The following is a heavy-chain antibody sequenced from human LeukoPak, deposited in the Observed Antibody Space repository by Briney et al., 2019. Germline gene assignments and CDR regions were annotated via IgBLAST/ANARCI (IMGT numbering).Heavy chain of an antibody. CDR3: ARDRDGYNQFDY. CDR2: IIPIFGTA. Sequence: SVKVSCKASGGTFSSYAISWVRQAPGQGLEWMGRIIPIFGTANYAQKLQGRVTITTDESTSTAYMELSSLRSEDTAVYYCARDRDGYNQFDYWGQGTLVTVSS. J-gene: IGHJ4*02. V-gene: IGHV1-69*05. CDR1: GGTFSSYA. D-gene: IGHD5-24*01.